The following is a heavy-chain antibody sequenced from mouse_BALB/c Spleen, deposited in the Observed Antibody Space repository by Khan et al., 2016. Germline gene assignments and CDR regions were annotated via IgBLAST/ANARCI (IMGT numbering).Heavy chain of an antibody. CDR2: ISHDGGTT. CDR3: ARHVYGYDVGAMDY. Sequence: EVELVESGGGLVQPGGSLKLSCATSGFTFSDYYMYWVRQTPEKRLEWVAYISHDGGTTYYPDTVKGRFTISRDNAKNTLYLQMSRLKSEDTAMYYCARHVYGYDVGAMDYWGQGTSVTVSS. D-gene: IGHD2-2*01. V-gene: IGHV5-12*02. J-gene: IGHJ4*01. CDR1: GFTFSDYY.